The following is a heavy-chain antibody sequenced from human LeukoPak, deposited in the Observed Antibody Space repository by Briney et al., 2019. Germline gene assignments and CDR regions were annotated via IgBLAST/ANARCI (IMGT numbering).Heavy chain of an antibody. J-gene: IGHJ4*02. CDR2: VYHDGGT. CDR1: EFTFSSYSM. D-gene: IGHD3-10*01. V-gene: IGHV4-4*01. CDR3: ASQYGSGHYHFDY. Sequence: GSLRLSCAASEFTFSSYSMNWVRQPPGKGLEWIGQVYHDGGTKYNPSLKSRVTILVDKSKNQFSLKLSSGTAADTAVYFCASQYGSGHYHFDYWGQGTLVFVSP.